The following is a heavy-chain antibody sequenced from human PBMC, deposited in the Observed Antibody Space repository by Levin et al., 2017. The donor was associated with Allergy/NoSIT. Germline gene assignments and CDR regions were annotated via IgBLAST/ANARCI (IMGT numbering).Heavy chain of an antibody. CDR2: INPYGGAT. CDR3: ARVMEGKYTGDFEY. D-gene: IGHD1-14*01. J-gene: IGHJ4*02. CDR1: GYTFTGQY. V-gene: IGHV1-2*02. Sequence: ASVKVSCKASGYTFTGQYIHWVRQAPGQGLEWMGWINPYGGATNYAQKFRGRVTMTRDTSINTAYMELNRLTSADTAGYFCARVMEGKYTGDFEYWGQGTLVTVSS.